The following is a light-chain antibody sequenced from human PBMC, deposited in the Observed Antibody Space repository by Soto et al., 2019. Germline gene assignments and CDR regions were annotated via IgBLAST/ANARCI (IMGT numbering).Light chain of an antibody. CDR3: SSYTSSSTL. CDR1: SGDVGRYAY. J-gene: IGLJ1*01. Sequence: QSALTQPRSVSGSPGQSVAISCTGTSGDVGRYAYVSWYQQLPDRAPKLMIYEVSDRPSGISSRFSGSKSGNTASLTISGLQTEDEADYYCSSYTSSSTLFGTGTKLTVL. V-gene: IGLV2-14*01. CDR2: EVS.